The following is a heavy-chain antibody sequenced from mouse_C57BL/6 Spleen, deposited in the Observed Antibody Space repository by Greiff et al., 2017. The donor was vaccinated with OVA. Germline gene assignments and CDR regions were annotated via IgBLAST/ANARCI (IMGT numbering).Heavy chain of an antibody. J-gene: IGHJ4*01. V-gene: IGHV1-52*01. CDR3: ERKGSNSIFYYAMDY. Sequence: VQLQQPGAELVRPGSSVKLSCKASGYTFTSYWMHWVKQRPIQGLEWIGNIDPSDSETHYNQKFKDKATLTVDKSSSTAYMQLSSLTSEDSAVYFCERKGSNSIFYYAMDYWGQGTSVTVSS. D-gene: IGHD2-5*01. CDR2: IDPSDSET. CDR1: GYTFTSYW.